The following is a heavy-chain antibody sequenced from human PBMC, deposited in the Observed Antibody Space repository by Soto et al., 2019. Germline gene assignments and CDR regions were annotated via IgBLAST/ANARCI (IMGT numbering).Heavy chain of an antibody. CDR2: NYYSGIT. D-gene: IGHD6-6*01. V-gene: IGHV4-31*11. J-gene: IGHJ6*02. CDR1: GDTISTGGYT. Sequence: SETLSLTCDVSGDTISTGGYTWTWIRQQPGKGLEWIGYNYYSGITYYNPSLKSRVTISLDTSKNQFSLKLSSVTAADTAVYYCARGSSIAGLYYGMDVWGQGTTVTSP. CDR3: ARGSSIAGLYYGMDV.